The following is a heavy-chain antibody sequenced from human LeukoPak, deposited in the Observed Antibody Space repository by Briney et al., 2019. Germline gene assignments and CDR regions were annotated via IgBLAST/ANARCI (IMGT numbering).Heavy chain of an antibody. CDR2: IYHSGST. J-gene: IGHJ4*02. Sequence: PSETLSLTCAVYGGSFSGYYWSWIRQPPGKGLEWIGYIYHSGSTYYNPSLKSRVTISVDRSKNQFSLKLSSVTAADTAVYYCARDTYYYDSSGYPHYFDYWGQGTLVTVSS. V-gene: IGHV4-34*01. D-gene: IGHD3-22*01. CDR1: GGSFSGYY. CDR3: ARDTYYYDSSGYPHYFDY.